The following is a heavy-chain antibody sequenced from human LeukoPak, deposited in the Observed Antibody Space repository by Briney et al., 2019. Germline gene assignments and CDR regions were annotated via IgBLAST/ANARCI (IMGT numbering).Heavy chain of an antibody. Sequence: PGRSLRLSCAASGFTFSSYAMHWVRQAPGKGLEWVAVISYDGSNKYYADSVKGRFTISRDNSKNTLYLQMNSLRAEDTAAYYCARAVAATGYFDYWGQGTLVTVSS. J-gene: IGHJ4*02. CDR2: ISYDGSNK. CDR3: ARAVAATGYFDY. V-gene: IGHV3-30-3*01. CDR1: GFTFSSYA. D-gene: IGHD2-15*01.